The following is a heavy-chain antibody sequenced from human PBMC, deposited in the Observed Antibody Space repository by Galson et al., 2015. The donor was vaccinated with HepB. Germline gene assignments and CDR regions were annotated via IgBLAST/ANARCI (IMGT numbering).Heavy chain of an antibody. V-gene: IGHV3-23*01. J-gene: IGHJ3*01. CDR3: VKEGGSCTGNNYYRAFDV. CDR1: GFAVGDCV. Sequence: SLRLSCAASGFAVGDCVMNWVRQAPGKGLEWVSSISGSGPTLYYTDSVKGRFTISRDRSKNTLHLQMNSLRVEDTAPYYCVKEGGSCTGNNYYRAFDVWGQGTMVTVSS. D-gene: IGHD3-10*01. CDR2: ISGSGPTL.